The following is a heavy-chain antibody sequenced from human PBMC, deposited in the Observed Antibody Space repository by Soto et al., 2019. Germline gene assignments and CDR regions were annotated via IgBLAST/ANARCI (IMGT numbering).Heavy chain of an antibody. J-gene: IGHJ4*02. CDR2: ISGSGGST. V-gene: IGHV3-23*01. CDR1: GFTFSSYA. CDR3: ARDCSGGSCYHDY. Sequence: GSLRLSCAASGFTFSSYAMSWVRQAPGKGLEWVSAISGSGGSTYYADSVKGRFTISRDNSKNTLYLQMNSLRAEDTAVYYCARDCSGGSCYHDYWGQGTLVTVSS. D-gene: IGHD2-15*01.